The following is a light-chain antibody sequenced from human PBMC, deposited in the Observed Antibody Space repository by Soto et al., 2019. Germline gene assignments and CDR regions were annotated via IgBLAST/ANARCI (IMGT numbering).Light chain of an antibody. J-gene: IGKJ2*02. CDR2: AAS. CDR1: QTINAY. Sequence: DIDMTQSPCSLSASVGDRVTITCRASQTINAYLNWYQQKPGKAPKLLIYAASSLESGVPSRFSGSGSGTDFTLTISSLQPEDFAVYYCQEIDRTPWTFGQGTKLEI. CDR3: QEIDRTPWT. V-gene: IGKV1-39*01.